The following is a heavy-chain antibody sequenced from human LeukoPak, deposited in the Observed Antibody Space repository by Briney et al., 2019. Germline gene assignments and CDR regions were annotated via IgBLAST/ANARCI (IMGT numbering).Heavy chain of an antibody. CDR2: ININTGNP. CDR1: GYTFTSYA. J-gene: IGHJ6*02. Sequence: ASVKVSCKASGYTFTSYAMNWVRQAPGQGLEWMGWININTGNPTYAQGFTGRFVFSLDTSVSTAYLQISSLKAEDTAVYYCARAPDPQTYYYDSSSDGMDVWGQGTTVTVSS. V-gene: IGHV7-4-1*02. D-gene: IGHD3-22*01. CDR3: ARAPDPQTYYYDSSSDGMDV.